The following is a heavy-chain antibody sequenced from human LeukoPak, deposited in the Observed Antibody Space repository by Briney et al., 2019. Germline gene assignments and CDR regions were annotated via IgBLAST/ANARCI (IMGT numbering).Heavy chain of an antibody. D-gene: IGHD1-1*01. CDR1: GFSFSSNW. J-gene: IGHJ5*02. V-gene: IGHV3-7*01. CDR2: IKRDGSQK. Sequence: GGSLRLSCAAPGFSFSSNWMGWVRQAPGKGLEWVAHIKRDGSQKYYLDSVKGRLTISRDNAKNSLYLQMNSLRVEDTAVYYCARLGLEVGGPNWFDPWGQGTLVTVSS. CDR3: ARLGLEVGGPNWFDP.